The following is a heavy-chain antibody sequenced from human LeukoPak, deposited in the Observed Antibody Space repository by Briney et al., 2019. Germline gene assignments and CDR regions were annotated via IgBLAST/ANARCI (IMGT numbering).Heavy chain of an antibody. J-gene: IGHJ6*03. CDR2: IRYDGRNK. CDR3: AKEGYSRGYYSYYYMDV. Sequence: GGSLRLSCAASGFTFSTYGMHWVRQAPGKWLEWVAFIRYDGRNKYYADSVKGRFTISRDNSKNTLYVQMNSLRAEDTAVYYCAKEGYSRGYYSYYYMDVWGKGTTVTVSS. D-gene: IGHD6-13*01. CDR1: GFTFSTYG. V-gene: IGHV3-30*02.